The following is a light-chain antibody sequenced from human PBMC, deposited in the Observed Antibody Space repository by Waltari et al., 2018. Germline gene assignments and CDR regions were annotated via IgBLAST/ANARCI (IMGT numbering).Light chain of an antibody. V-gene: IGKV3-15*01. CDR3: QQYNNWSYT. J-gene: IGKJ2*01. Sequence: EIVMTQSPDTLSVSPGERATPSCRAIQSVSSQLAWYQQKPGQAPRLLIYGASTRATGIPARFSGSGSGTEFTLTISSLQSEDFAVYYCQQYNNWSYTFGQGTKLEIK. CDR1: QSVSSQ. CDR2: GAS.